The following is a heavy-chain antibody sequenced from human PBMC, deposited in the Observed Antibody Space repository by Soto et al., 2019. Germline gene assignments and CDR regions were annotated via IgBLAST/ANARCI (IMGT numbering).Heavy chain of an antibody. Sequence: QVQLVESGGGVVQPGRSLRLSCAASGFTFSSYGMHWVRQAPGKGLEWVAVIWYDGSNKYYADSVKGRFTISSDNSKNTLQLQMNSLSAEDTAVYYCARGRTAMVRDLNYYYYYGMDVWGQGTTVTVSS. D-gene: IGHD5-18*01. CDR3: ARGRTAMVRDLNYYYYYGMDV. J-gene: IGHJ6*02. CDR1: GFTFSSYG. V-gene: IGHV3-33*01. CDR2: IWYDGSNK.